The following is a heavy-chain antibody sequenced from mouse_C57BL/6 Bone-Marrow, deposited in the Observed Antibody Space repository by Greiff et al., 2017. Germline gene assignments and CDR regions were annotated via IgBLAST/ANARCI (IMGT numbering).Heavy chain of an antibody. J-gene: IGHJ3*01. CDR3: ARGGYYYGSSWFAY. D-gene: IGHD1-1*01. V-gene: IGHV1-64*01. Sequence: QVQLQQSGAELVKPGASVKLSCKASGYTFTSYWMHWVKQRPGQGLEWIGMIHPNSGSTNYNEKFKSKATLTVDKSSSTAYMQLSSLTSEDSAVYYCARGGYYYGSSWFAYWGQGTRVTVSA. CDR2: IHPNSGST. CDR1: GYTFTSYW.